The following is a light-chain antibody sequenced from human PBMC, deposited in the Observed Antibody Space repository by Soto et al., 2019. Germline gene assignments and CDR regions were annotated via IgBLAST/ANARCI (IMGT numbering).Light chain of an antibody. Sequence: SYELTQPPSVSVAPGKTARITCGGNNIGSKSVHWYQQKPSQAPVLVIYYDSDRPSGIPERFSGSNSGNTATLTISRVEAGDEADYYCQVLDSSSDLNVVFGGGTKLTVL. CDR3: QVLDSSSDLNVV. J-gene: IGLJ2*01. CDR2: YDS. CDR1: NIGSKS. V-gene: IGLV3-21*04.